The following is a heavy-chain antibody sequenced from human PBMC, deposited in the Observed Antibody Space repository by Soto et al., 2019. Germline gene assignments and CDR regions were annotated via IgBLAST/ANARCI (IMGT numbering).Heavy chain of an antibody. V-gene: IGHV3-23*01. CDR1: GFTFGTTD. D-gene: IGHD3-10*01. J-gene: IGHJ5*02. CDR3: VKNSGWFNT. CDR2: IDGSGGIT. Sequence: QLLQSGGGLVQPGGSLTLSCAASGFTFGTTDMSWVRQATGAGLEWVSTIDGSGGITYYADSVKGRFTISRDNSRTTVYLQMTSRTGDDTALYYCVKNSGWFNTWGQGDRVTVSS.